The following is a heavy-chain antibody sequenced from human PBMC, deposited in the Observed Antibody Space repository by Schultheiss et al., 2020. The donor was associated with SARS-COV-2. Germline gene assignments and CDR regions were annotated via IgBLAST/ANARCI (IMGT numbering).Heavy chain of an antibody. V-gene: IGHV3-21*04. CDR2: ISGSGGST. Sequence: GGSLRLSCAASGFTFSSYSMNWVRQAPGKGLEWVSAISGSGGSTYYADSVKGRFTISRDNAKNSLYLQMNSLRSEDTAVYYCAAMGPSTSGYYNDAFDIWGQGTMVTVSS. CDR3: AAMGPSTSGYYNDAFDI. CDR1: GFTFSSYS. D-gene: IGHD3-22*01. J-gene: IGHJ3*02.